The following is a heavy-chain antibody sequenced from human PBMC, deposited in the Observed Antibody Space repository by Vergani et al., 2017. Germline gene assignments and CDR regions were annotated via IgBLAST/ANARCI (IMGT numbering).Heavy chain of an antibody. J-gene: IGHJ3*02. CDR3: ARDGAGDYVDAFDI. CDR1: GGSISSGDYY. V-gene: IGHV3-66*02. Sequence: VQLQESGPGLVKPSQTLSLTCTVSGGSISSGDYYWSWVRQAPGKGLEWVSVIYSGGSTYYADSVKGRFTISRDNSKNTLYLQMNSLRAEDTAVYYCARDGAGDYVDAFDIWGQGTMVTVSS. D-gene: IGHD4-17*01. CDR2: IYSGGST.